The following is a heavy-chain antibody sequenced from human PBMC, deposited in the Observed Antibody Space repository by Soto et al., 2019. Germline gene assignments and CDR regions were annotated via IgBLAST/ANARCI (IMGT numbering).Heavy chain of an antibody. V-gene: IGHV3-30*18. CDR2: ISYDGSNK. CDR3: EKGKLIAALDY. Sequence: QVQLVESGGGVVQPGRSLRLSCAASGFTFSSYGMHWVRQAPGKGLEWVAVISYDGSNKYYADSVKGRFTISRDNSKSTLYLQMDSLRAEDTAVYYCEKGKLIAALDYWGQGTLVTVSS. CDR1: GFTFSSYG. J-gene: IGHJ4*02. D-gene: IGHD6-6*01.